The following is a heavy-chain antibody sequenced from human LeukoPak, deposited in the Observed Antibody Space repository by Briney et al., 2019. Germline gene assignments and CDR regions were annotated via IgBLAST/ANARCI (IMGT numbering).Heavy chain of an antibody. D-gene: IGHD3-10*01. CDR1: RFTFSSYS. V-gene: IGHV3-7*01. CDR2: IKEDGGEI. CDR3: ARVRYYGSGSLYYFDF. J-gene: IGHJ4*02. Sequence: GGSLRLSCAASRFTFSSYSMNWVRQAPGKGLEWVANIKEDGGEIYYVDSVKGRFSISRDNAKRSLYLQMDSLRAEDTAVYYCARVRYYGSGSLYYFDFWGQGTLVTVSS.